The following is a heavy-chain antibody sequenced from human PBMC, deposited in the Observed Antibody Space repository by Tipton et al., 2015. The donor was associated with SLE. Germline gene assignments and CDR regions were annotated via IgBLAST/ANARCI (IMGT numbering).Heavy chain of an antibody. V-gene: IGHV4-4*07. Sequence: TLSLTCTVSGGSISRYYWSWIRQPSGKGLEWIGRIYTSGSTNYNPSLKSRVTMSVDTSKNQFSLKLSSVTAADTAVYYCAREWELLPRGYGMDVWGQGTMVAVSS. CDR1: GGSISRYY. J-gene: IGHJ6*02. CDR2: IYTSGST. D-gene: IGHD1-26*01. CDR3: AREWELLPRGYGMDV.